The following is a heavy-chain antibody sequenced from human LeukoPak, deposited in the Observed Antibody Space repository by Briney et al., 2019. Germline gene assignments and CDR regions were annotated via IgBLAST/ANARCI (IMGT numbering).Heavy chain of an antibody. CDR2: ISYDGSNR. D-gene: IGHD3-22*01. CDR3: ARDYYDSSGAGSL. V-gene: IGHV3-30*03. Sequence: QAGGSLRLSCAASGFSFSGYGMHWVRQAPGKGLEWVALISYDGSNRYYADSVKGRFTISRDNSKNTLYLQVGSLRAEDTAVYYCARDYYDSSGAGSLWGQGTLVTVSS. J-gene: IGHJ4*02. CDR1: GFSFSGYG.